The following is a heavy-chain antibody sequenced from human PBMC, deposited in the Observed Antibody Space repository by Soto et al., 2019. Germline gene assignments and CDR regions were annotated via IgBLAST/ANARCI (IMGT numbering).Heavy chain of an antibody. D-gene: IGHD1-26*01. V-gene: IGHV4-31*03. J-gene: IGHJ4*02. CDR3: ARRARGSSGGLDY. CDR2: IYYSGST. Sequence: KTSETLSLTCTVSGGSISSGGYYWSWIRQHPGKGLEWIGYIYYSGSTYYNPSLKSRVTISVGTSKNQFSLKLSSVTAADTAVYYCARRARGSSGGLDYWGQGTLVTVSS. CDR1: GGSISSGGYY.